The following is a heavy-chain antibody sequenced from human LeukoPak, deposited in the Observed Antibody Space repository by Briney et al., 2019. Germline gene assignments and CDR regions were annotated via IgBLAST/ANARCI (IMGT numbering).Heavy chain of an antibody. J-gene: IGHJ5*02. CDR2: ISGSGSST. V-gene: IGHV3-23*01. D-gene: IGHD1-1*01. CDR1: GFTFTNYA. CDR3: AKAMTTVPPFDP. Sequence: GGSLRLSCAASGFTFTNYALSWVRQAPGKGLEGVSAISGSGSSTYYTDSVKGRFTISRDNSKNTLFLQMNSLRAEDTAVYYCAKAMTTVPPFDPWGQGTLVTVSS.